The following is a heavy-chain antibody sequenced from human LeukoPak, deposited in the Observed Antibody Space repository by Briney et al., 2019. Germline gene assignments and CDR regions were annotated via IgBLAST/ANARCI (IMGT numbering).Heavy chain of an antibody. V-gene: IGHV1-18*01. D-gene: IGHD3-9*01. CDR2: ISAYNGNT. CDR1: GYTFTIYG. J-gene: IGHJ4*02. Sequence: GASVTVSFTSSGYTFTIYGISWVRQPPGQGLEWMGWISAYNGNTNYAQKLQGRFTMTTDTSTTTAYMELRSLRSDDTAVYYCAIWVQILTAYYFDFWGQGTPVTVSS. CDR3: AIWVQILTAYYFDF.